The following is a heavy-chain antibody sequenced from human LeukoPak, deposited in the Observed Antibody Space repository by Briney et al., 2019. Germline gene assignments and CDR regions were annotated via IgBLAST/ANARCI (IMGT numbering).Heavy chain of an antibody. CDR1: RFTFTNYV. CDR3: AKAKSGCDSRYVMHA. Sequence: GGSLRLSCVASRFTFTNYVMNWVRQAPGKGLEWVAGISDRGDTTYYADSVQGRFTASRDNSKNTLYLQMNSLRAEDTAVYYCAKAKSGCDSRYVMHAWGHGETVTVSS. CDR2: ISDRGDTT. D-gene: IGHD5-12*01. V-gene: IGHV3-23*01. J-gene: IGHJ6*02.